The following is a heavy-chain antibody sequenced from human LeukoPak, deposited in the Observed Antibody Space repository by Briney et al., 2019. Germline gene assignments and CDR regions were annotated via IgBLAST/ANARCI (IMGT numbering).Heavy chain of an antibody. J-gene: IGHJ6*02. CDR1: GYTFTGYY. Sequence: ASVKVSCKASGYTFTGYYMHWVRQAPGQGLEWMGRINPNSGGTNYAQKFQGWVTMTRDTSISTAYMELSRLRSDDTAVYYCARSLGYYYYGMDVWGQGTTVTVSS. CDR2: INPNSGGT. CDR3: ARSLGYYYYGMDV. V-gene: IGHV1-2*04.